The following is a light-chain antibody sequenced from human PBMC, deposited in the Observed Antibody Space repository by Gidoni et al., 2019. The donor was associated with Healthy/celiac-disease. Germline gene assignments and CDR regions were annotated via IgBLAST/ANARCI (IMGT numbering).Light chain of an antibody. CDR1: QSISSY. J-gene: IGKJ5*01. CDR2: AAS. Sequence: DIQMTQSPSSLSASVGDRVTITCRASQSISSYFNWYQQKPGKAPKLLIDAASSLQSGVPSRFSGSGSGTDFTLTISSLQPEDFATYYCQQSYSTPLITFGQGTRLEIK. CDR3: QQSYSTPLIT. V-gene: IGKV1-39*01.